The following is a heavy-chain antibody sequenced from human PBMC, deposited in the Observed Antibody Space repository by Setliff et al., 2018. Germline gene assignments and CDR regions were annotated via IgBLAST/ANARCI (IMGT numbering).Heavy chain of an antibody. D-gene: IGHD2-21*02. CDR1: GGSFSGYY. V-gene: IGHV4-34*01. Sequence: PSETLSLTCAVYGGSFSGYYWSWIRQPPGTGLEWIGEINHSGSTNYNPSLKSRVTISVDTSKNQFSLKLSSVTAADTAVYYCARSPYVVVTAIPFDYWAKGTTVTVS. J-gene: IGHJ6*03. CDR2: INHSGST. CDR3: ARSPYVVVTAIPFDY.